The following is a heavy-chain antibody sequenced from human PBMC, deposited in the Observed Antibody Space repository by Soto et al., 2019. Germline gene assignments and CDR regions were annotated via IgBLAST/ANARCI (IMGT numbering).Heavy chain of an antibody. V-gene: IGHV3-23*01. CDR1: GFTFSSYA. CDR3: AKASGWFGEFDY. D-gene: IGHD3-10*01. J-gene: IGHJ4*02. Sequence: EVQLLESGGGLVQPGGSLRLSCAASGFTFSSYAMSWVRQAPGKGLVWVSAICGSGGSTYYADSVKGRFTISRDNSKNTLYLQMTSLRAEDTAVYYCAKASGWFGEFDYWGQGTLVTVSS. CDR2: ICGSGGST.